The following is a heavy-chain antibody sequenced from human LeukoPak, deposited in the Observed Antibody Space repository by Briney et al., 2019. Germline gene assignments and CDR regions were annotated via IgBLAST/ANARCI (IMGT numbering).Heavy chain of an antibody. D-gene: IGHD6-13*01. Sequence: KSSETLSLTCTVSGGSISSGSYYWSWIRQPAGKGLEWIGRIYTSGSTNYNPSLKSRVTISVDTSKNQFSLKLSSVTAADTAVYYCARDRQQQLVPTHYYYYYMDVWGKGTTVTVSS. CDR3: ARDRQQQLVPTHYYYYYMDV. CDR1: GGSISSGSYY. J-gene: IGHJ6*03. CDR2: IYTSGST. V-gene: IGHV4-61*02.